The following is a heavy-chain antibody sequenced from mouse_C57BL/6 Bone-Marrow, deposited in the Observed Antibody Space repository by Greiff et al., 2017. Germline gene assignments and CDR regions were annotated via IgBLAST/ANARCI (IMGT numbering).Heavy chain of an antibody. CDR1: GYTFTDYY. J-gene: IGHJ2*01. CDR2: INPNNGGT. Sequence: EVQLQQSGPELVKPGASVKISCKASGYTFTDYYMNWVKQSHGKGLEWIGDINPNNGGTSYNQKFKGKATLTVDKSSSTAYMELRSLTSEDSAVYYCAREEGIYYGNYDYFDYWGQGTTLTVSS. CDR3: AREEGIYYGNYDYFDY. D-gene: IGHD2-1*01. V-gene: IGHV1-26*01.